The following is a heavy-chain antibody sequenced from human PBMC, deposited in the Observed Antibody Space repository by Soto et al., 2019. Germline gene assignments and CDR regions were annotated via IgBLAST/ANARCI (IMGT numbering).Heavy chain of an antibody. D-gene: IGHD7-27*01. CDR3: ARGGGKREKHWGFFDY. J-gene: IGHJ4*02. CDR2: IIPIFGTA. CDR1: GGTFSSYA. Sequence: QVQLVQSGAEVKKPGSSVKVYCKASGGTFSSYAISWVRQAPGQGLEWMGGIIPIFGTANYAQKFQGRVTITADESTSTAYMELSSLRSEDTAVYYCARGGGKREKHWGFFDYWGQGTLVTVSS. V-gene: IGHV1-69*01.